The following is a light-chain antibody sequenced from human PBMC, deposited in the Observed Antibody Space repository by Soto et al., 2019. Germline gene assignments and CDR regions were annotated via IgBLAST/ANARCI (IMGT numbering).Light chain of an antibody. CDR3: QQRRTWPLT. CDR1: QSVSSNN. V-gene: IGKV3D-20*02. CDR2: GAS. Sequence: EIVLTQSPGTLSLSPGERATLSCRASQSVSSNNLAWYQQRPGQAPRVVIYGASTRATGIPERFSGSGSGTDFTLTISRLEPEDFAVYYCQQRRTWPLTFGGGTKVDI. J-gene: IGKJ4*01.